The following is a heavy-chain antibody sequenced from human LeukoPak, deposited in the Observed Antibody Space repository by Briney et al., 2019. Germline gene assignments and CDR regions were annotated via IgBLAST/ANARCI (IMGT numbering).Heavy chain of an antibody. CDR3: AKDRRLRYFDWSPL. J-gene: IGHJ4*02. CDR2: INSDGSST. CDR1: GFTFSSYW. V-gene: IGHV3-74*01. D-gene: IGHD3-9*01. Sequence: GGSLRLSCAASGFTFSSYWMHWVRQAPGKGLVWVSRINSDGSSTSYADSVKGRFTISRDNSKNTLYLQMNSLRAEDTAVYYCAKDRRLRYFDWSPLGGQGTLVTVSS.